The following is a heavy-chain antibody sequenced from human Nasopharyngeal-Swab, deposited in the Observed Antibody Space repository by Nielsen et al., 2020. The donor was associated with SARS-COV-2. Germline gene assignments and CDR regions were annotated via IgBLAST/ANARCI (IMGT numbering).Heavy chain of an antibody. D-gene: IGHD4-17*01. CDR2: INAGNGNT. Sequence: GESLKISCKASGYTFSSYAMHWVRQAPGQRLEWMGGINAGNGNTKYSQGFQGRVTITRDTSASTAYMELSSLRSEDTAVYYCARGIYGDYLDYFDYWGQGTLVTVSS. J-gene: IGHJ4*02. V-gene: IGHV1-3*01. CDR1: GYTFSSYA. CDR3: ARGIYGDYLDYFDY.